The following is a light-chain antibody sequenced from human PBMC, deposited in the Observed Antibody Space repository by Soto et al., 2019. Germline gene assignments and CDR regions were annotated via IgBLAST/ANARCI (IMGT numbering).Light chain of an antibody. CDR3: QQYAGSPST. CDR2: DAS. CDR1: QSVSNSY. J-gene: IGKJ1*01. V-gene: IGKV3-20*01. Sequence: EIVLKQSPGTMSLSPGERATLSCRASQSVSNSYLAWYQQKPGQGPRLLIYDASSRATGIPDRFSGSASGTDSTLTISRLEPEDFAVYYCQQYAGSPSTFGQGTKVDIK.